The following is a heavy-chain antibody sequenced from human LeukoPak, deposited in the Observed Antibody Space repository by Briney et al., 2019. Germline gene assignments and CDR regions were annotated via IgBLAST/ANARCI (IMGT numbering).Heavy chain of an antibody. V-gene: IGHV3-11*01. D-gene: IGHD3-22*01. J-gene: IGHJ3*02. CDR1: GFTFSDYY. CDR2: ISSSGSTI. CDR3: ARQYYYDNPGAFDI. Sequence: GGSLRLSCAASGFTFSDYYMSWIRQAPGEGLEWVSYISSSGSTIYYADSVKDRFTISRDNAKNSLYLQMNSLRAEDTAVYYCARQYYYDNPGAFDIWGQGTMVTVSS.